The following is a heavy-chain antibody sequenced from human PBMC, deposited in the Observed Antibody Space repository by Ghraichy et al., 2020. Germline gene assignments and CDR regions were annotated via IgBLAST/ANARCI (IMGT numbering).Heavy chain of an antibody. CDR1: GGSFSGYY. V-gene: IGHV4-34*01. CDR3: ARGGDIVVVPAAVNYFDY. D-gene: IGHD2-2*01. Sequence: SQTLSLTCAVYGGSFSGYYWSWIRQPPGKGLEWIGEINHSGSTNYNPSLKSRVTISVDTSKNQFSLKLSSVTAADTAVYYCARGGDIVVVPAAVNYFDYWGQGTLVTVSS. J-gene: IGHJ4*02. CDR2: INHSGST.